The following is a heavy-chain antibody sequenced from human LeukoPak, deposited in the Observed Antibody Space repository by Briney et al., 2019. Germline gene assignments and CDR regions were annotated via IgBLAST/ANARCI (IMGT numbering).Heavy chain of an antibody. CDR2: IYYSGST. D-gene: IGHD3-10*01. CDR1: GGSISSSSYY. V-gene: IGHV4-39*07. J-gene: IGHJ5*02. Sequence: PSETLSLTCTVSGGSISSSSYYWGWIRQPPGKGLEWIGSIYYSGSTYYNPSLKSRVTISVDTSKNQFSLKLSSVTAADTAVYYCASSTYYYGSGSYGWFDPWGQGTLVTVSS. CDR3: ASSTYYYGSGSYGWFDP.